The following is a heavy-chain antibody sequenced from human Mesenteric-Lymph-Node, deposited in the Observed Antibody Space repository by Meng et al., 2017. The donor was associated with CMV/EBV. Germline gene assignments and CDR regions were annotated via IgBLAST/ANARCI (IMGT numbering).Heavy chain of an antibody. D-gene: IGHD2-2*01. Sequence: KASGGTFSSYAISWVRPAPGQGLEWMGGIIPILGIANYAQKFQGRVTITADKSTSTAYMELSSLRSEDTALYYCARGIVDQLLKIDYWGQGTLVTVSS. CDR3: ARGIVDQLLKIDY. CDR2: IIPILGIA. CDR1: GGTFSSYA. V-gene: IGHV1-69*10. J-gene: IGHJ4*02.